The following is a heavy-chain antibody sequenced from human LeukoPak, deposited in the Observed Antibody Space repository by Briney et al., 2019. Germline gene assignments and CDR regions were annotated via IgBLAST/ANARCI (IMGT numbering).Heavy chain of an antibody. Sequence: ASVKVSCKTSGYTFSDYHVHWVRQAPGQGPEWMGWIEPHSGGTDFAEKFHGRLTMTRDTSITTVYMEMTRLTSDDTAVYYCARDPPGDSGLDCWGQGTLVTVSA. CDR1: GYTFSDYH. CDR2: IEPHSGGT. J-gene: IGHJ4*02. V-gene: IGHV1-2*02. CDR3: ARDPPGDSGLDC. D-gene: IGHD1-26*01.